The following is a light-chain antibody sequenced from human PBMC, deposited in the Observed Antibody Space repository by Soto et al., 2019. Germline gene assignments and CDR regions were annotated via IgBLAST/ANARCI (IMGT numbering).Light chain of an antibody. CDR3: SSYTSSSTRL. V-gene: IGLV2-14*03. Sequence: QSVLTQPASVSASPGQSITISCTGTNNDIGSSNYVSWYQHHPDKAPKLMIYDVTNRPSGVSYRFSGAKSGNTASLTISGLLAEDEADYYCSSYTSSSTRLFGGGTKLTVL. CDR1: NNDIGSSNY. J-gene: IGLJ2*01. CDR2: DVT.